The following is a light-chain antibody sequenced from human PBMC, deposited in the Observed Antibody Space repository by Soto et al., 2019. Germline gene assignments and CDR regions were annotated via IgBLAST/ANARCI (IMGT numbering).Light chain of an antibody. Sequence: DIQMTQSPASMSTSVVERVSITCRASQTISSYLNWYQQKPGAAPKLLIYSASTLQSGVPSRFSGSGFGTDYTLTISSLQPADFAVYYCQQTFRTPHTFGQGTKL. CDR3: QQTFRTPHT. J-gene: IGKJ2*01. CDR1: QTISSY. CDR2: SAS. V-gene: IGKV1-39*01.